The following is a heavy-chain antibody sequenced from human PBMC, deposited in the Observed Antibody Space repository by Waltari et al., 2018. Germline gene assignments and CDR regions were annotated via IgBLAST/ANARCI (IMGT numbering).Heavy chain of an antibody. Sequence: EVQLVESGGGLVKPGGSLRLSCAASGFTFSSYSMNWVRQAPGKGLEWVSSISSSSSYIYYADSVKVRFTISRDNAKNSLYLQMNSLRAEDTAVYYCARDSILGYSYGTSDYWGQGTLVTVSS. CDR1: GFTFSSYS. CDR3: ARDSILGYSYGTSDY. V-gene: IGHV3-21*01. D-gene: IGHD5-18*01. J-gene: IGHJ4*02. CDR2: ISSSSSYI.